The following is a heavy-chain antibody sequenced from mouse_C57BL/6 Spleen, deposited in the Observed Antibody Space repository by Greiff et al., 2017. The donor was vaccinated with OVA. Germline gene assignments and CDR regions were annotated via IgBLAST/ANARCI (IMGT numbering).Heavy chain of an antibody. Sequence: QVQLQQSGAELAKPGASVKLSCKASGYTFTRYWMHWLKQRPGQGLEWIGYINPSSGYTKYNQKFKDKATLTADKSSSTAYMQLSSLTYEDSAVYYCARNPLRYYFDYWGQGTTLTVSS. CDR1: GYTFTRYW. CDR2: INPSSGYT. J-gene: IGHJ2*01. D-gene: IGHD1-1*01. V-gene: IGHV1-7*01. CDR3: ARNPLRYYFDY.